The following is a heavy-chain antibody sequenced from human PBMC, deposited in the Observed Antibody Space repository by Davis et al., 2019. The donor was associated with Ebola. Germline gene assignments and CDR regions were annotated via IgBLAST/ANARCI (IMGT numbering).Heavy chain of an antibody. V-gene: IGHV3-11*01. Sequence: GGSLRLSCAASGFTFGDYFMSWIRQAPGKGLEWVSYISSSGTIIYYADSVKGRFTISRDNAKNSLYLQMSSLRAEDAAVYYCARAQLRATTFVRTGGMNVWGHGTTVTVSS. D-gene: IGHD1-26*01. J-gene: IGHJ6*02. CDR1: GFTFGDYF. CDR3: ARAQLRATTFVRTGGMNV. CDR2: ISSSGTII.